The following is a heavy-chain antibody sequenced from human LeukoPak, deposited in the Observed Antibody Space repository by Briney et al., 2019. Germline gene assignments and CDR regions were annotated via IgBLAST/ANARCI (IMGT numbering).Heavy chain of an antibody. J-gene: IGHJ4*02. CDR2: IYYSGST. Sequence: SETLSLTCAVYGGSFSGYYWSWIRQPPGKGLEWIGYIYYSGSTNYNPSLKSRVTISVDTSKNQFSLKLSSVTAADTAVYYCARGHYSGSLLYFDYWGQGTLVTVSS. V-gene: IGHV4-59*01. CDR3: ARGHYSGSLLYFDY. CDR1: GGSFSGYY. D-gene: IGHD1-26*01.